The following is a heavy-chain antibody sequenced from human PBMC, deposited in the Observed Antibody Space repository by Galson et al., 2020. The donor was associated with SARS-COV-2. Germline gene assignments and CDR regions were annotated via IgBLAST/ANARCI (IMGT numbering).Heavy chain of an antibody. CDR1: GFTFSDYY. Sequence: TGGSLRLSCAASGFTFSDYYMSWIRQAPGKGLEWVSYISSSSSYTNYADSVKGRFTISRDNAKNSLYLQMNSLRAEDTAVYYCARVEGYCTNGVCYTSWYFDLWGRGTLVTVSS. CDR2: ISSSSSYT. CDR3: ARVEGYCTNGVCYTSWYFDL. V-gene: IGHV3-11*06. D-gene: IGHD2-8*01. J-gene: IGHJ2*01.